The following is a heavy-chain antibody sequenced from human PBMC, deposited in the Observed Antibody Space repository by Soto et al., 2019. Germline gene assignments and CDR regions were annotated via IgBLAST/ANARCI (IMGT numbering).Heavy chain of an antibody. V-gene: IGHV5-10-1*01. D-gene: IGHD6-13*01. J-gene: IGHJ4*02. Sequence: PGESLKISCKGSGYSFTSYWISWVRQMPGKGLEWMGRIYPSDSYTNYSPSFQGHVTISTDTSISTAYLQWSSLKASDTAMYYCARHEQYSSSWYEIEYWGQGTLVTVSS. CDR3: ARHEQYSSSWYEIEY. CDR2: IYPSDSYT. CDR1: GYSFTSYW.